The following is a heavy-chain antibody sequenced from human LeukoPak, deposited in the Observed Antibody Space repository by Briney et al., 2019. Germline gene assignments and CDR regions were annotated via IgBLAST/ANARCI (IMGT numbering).Heavy chain of an antibody. V-gene: IGHV4-31*03. CDR1: GGSISRGTYY. CDR3: ARHREAAAFSGFDY. J-gene: IGHJ4*02. Sequence: SQTLSLTCSVSGGSISRGTYYWSWIRQHPGKGLDWIGYIYYSGSTYYNPSLKSRVTISIDTSKNQFSLNLSSVTAADTAVYYCARHREAAAFSGFDYWGQGTLVTVSS. CDR2: IYYSGST. D-gene: IGHD6-13*01.